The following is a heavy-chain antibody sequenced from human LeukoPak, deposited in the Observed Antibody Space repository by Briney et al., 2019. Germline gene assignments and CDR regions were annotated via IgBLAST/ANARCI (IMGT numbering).Heavy chain of an antibody. V-gene: IGHV4-4*09. CDR2: IYTSGST. CDR1: SGSISSYY. Sequence: PSETLSLTCTVSSGSISSYYWSWIRQPPGKGLEWIGYIYTSGSTNYNPSLKSRVTISVDTSKNQFSLKLSSVTAADTAVYYCARLGRDGYNPDYWGQGTLVTVSS. D-gene: IGHD5-24*01. J-gene: IGHJ4*02. CDR3: ARLGRDGYNPDY.